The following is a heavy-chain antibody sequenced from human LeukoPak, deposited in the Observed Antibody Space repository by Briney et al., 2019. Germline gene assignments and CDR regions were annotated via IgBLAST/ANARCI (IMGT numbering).Heavy chain of an antibody. CDR1: GRSLSSSSYY. V-gene: IGHV4-39*01. D-gene: IGHD3-10*01. CDR3: ARRYLRGLLWFGELNWFDP. CDR2: TDDSGST. Sequence: PSETLSLTCTVSGRSLSSSSYYWGWLRQPPGTGREWVGSTDDSGSTYYNPSVKTPVTISLATSKNHFSLKLSSVTAADTDVYYCARRYLRGLLWFGELNWFDPWGQGTLVTISS. J-gene: IGHJ5*02.